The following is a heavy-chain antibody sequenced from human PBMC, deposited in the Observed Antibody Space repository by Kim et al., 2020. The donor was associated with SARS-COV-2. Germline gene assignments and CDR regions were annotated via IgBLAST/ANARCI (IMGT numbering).Heavy chain of an antibody. Sequence: YADTVKGRFTISRHNSKNTLYLKMNSLRAEDTAVYYCARVDSRLQYGMDVWGQGTTVTVSS. V-gene: IGHV3-53*04. D-gene: IGHD6-13*01. J-gene: IGHJ6*02. CDR3: ARVDSRLQYGMDV.